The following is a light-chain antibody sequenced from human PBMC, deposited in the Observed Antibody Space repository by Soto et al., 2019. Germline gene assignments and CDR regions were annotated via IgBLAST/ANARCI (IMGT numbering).Light chain of an antibody. V-gene: IGKV1-9*01. Sequence: IQLTQSPSSLSASVGDRVTITCRASQGISSFLAWYQQKPGRAPKLLIYGASTLQSGVPSRFSGSGSGTDFTLTSSSLQPEDFATYYCQHLNSFPIAFGPGTKVEIQ. J-gene: IGKJ3*01. CDR2: GAS. CDR3: QHLNSFPIA. CDR1: QGISSF.